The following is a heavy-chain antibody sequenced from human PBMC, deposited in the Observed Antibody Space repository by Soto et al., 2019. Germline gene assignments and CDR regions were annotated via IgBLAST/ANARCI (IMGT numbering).Heavy chain of an antibody. D-gene: IGHD6-13*01. CDR2: IYYSGST. CDR1: GGSISSYY. CDR3: AKDGSSSWFIQPFFDY. J-gene: IGHJ4*02. V-gene: IGHV4-59*12. Sequence: SETLSLTCTVSGGSISSYYWSWIRQPPGKGLEWIGYIYYSGSTNYNPSLKSRVTISVDTSKNQFSLKLSSVTAADTAVYYCAKDGSSSWFIQPFFDYWGQGTLVTVSS.